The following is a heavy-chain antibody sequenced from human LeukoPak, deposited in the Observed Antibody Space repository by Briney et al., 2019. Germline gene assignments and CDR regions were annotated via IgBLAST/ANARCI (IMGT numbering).Heavy chain of an antibody. CDR2: ISSSSSYI. Sequence: GGSLRPSCAASGFTFSSYSMYWVRQAPGKGLEWVSSISSSSSYIYYADSVKGRFTISRDNAKNSLYLQMNSLRAEDTAVYYCAVTWIQLWDYWGQGTLVTVSS. CDR1: GFTFSSYS. D-gene: IGHD5-18*01. V-gene: IGHV3-21*01. CDR3: AVTWIQLWDY. J-gene: IGHJ4*02.